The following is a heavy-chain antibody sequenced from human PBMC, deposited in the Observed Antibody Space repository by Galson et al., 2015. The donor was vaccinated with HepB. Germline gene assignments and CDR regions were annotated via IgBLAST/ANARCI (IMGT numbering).Heavy chain of an antibody. CDR3: ASLHAAQLYCSGGSCYSGNDY. J-gene: IGHJ4*02. Sequence: LRLSCAASGFTFSSYAMHWVRQAPGKGLEWVAVISYDGSNKYYADSVKGRFTISRDNSKNTLYLQMNSLRAEDTAVYYCASLHAAQLYCSGGSCYSGNDYWGQGTLVTVSS. V-gene: IGHV3-30-3*01. CDR2: ISYDGSNK. D-gene: IGHD2-15*01. CDR1: GFTFSSYA.